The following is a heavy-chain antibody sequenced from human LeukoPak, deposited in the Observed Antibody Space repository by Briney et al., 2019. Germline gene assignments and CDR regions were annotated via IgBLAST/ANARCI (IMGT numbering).Heavy chain of an antibody. J-gene: IGHJ4*02. V-gene: IGHV1-18*01. D-gene: IGHD3-10*01. Sequence: ASVKVSCKASGYTFTSYGISWVRQAPGQGLEWMGWISAYNGNTNYAQKLQGRVTMTTDTSTSTAYMELRSLRSDDTAVYYCARVPYLITMVRGVIPHFDYWGQGTLVTVSS. CDR3: ARVPYLITMVRGVIPHFDY. CDR1: GYTFTSYG. CDR2: ISAYNGNT.